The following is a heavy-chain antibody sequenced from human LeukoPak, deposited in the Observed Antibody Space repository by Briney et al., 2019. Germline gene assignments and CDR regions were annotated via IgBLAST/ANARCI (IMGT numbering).Heavy chain of an antibody. CDR1: GFTFSSYA. Sequence: GGSLRLSCAASGFTFSSYAMHWVRQAPGKGLEWVAVISYDGSNKYYADSVKGRFTISRDNSKNTLYLQMNSLRAEDTAVYYCAGPPDFASGSYSLDYWGQGTLVIVSS. CDR2: ISYDGSNK. CDR3: AGPPDFASGSYSLDY. V-gene: IGHV3-30*14. D-gene: IGHD3-10*01. J-gene: IGHJ4*02.